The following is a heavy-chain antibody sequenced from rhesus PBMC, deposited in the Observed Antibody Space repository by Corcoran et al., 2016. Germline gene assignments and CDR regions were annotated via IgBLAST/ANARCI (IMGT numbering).Heavy chain of an antibody. J-gene: IGHJ4*01. CDR1: GGSISEDDY. CDR2: IYGSGGGT. D-gene: IGHD3-3*01. V-gene: IGHV4-106*01. CDR3: ATILDG. Sequence: QVQLQESGPGLVKPSETLSLTCAVTGGSISEDDYLSWIRQPPGKGLEWIGYIYGSGGGTNYNPSLNDRVTISIATCKNQCSLKLSSVTAADTAVDYCATILDGWGQGVLVTVSS.